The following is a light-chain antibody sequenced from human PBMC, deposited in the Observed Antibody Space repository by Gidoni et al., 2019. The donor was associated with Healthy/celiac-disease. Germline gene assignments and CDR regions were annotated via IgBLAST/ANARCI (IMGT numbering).Light chain of an antibody. J-gene: IGKJ1*01. CDR2: GAS. CDR1: QSVSSSY. V-gene: IGKV3-20*01. Sequence: DIVLTQSPGNLSVSPGARATLTCRASQSVSSSYLAWYQQRPGPAPRLLIYGASSRATGLPDRFSGSGSGTDFTLTISILEPEDFAVYYCQQYGSSLWPFGQGTKVEIK. CDR3: QQYGSSLWP.